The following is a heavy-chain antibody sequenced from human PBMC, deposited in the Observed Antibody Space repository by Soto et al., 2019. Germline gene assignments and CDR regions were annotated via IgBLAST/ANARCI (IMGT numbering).Heavy chain of an antibody. D-gene: IGHD1-26*01. CDR1: AYTLPELS. CDR3: ATIDIVGATDYYHGMEV. V-gene: IGHV1-24*01. Sequence: GPSVKVTCKVSAYTLPELSMPWVRQARGKGLDWMGGVEREDGETIYAQKFQGRVTMTEDTSTDTAYMELSSLRSEDTAVYYCATIDIVGATDYYHGMEVWGPGTTVTVPS. J-gene: IGHJ6*02. CDR2: VEREDGET.